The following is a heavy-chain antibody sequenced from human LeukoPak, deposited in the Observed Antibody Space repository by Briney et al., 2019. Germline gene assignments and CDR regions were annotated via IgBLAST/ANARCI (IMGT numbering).Heavy chain of an antibody. V-gene: IGHV3-30-3*01. CDR1: GFTFSSYA. CDR3: AREYGSGGSCGWFDP. D-gene: IGHD2-15*01. J-gene: IGHJ5*02. CDR2: ISYDGSNK. Sequence: PGGSLRLSCAASGFTFSSYAMHWVRQAPGKGLEWVAVISYDGSNKYYADSVKGRFTISRDNSKNTLYLQMNSLRAEGTAVYYCAREYGSGGSCGWFDPWGQGTLVTVSS.